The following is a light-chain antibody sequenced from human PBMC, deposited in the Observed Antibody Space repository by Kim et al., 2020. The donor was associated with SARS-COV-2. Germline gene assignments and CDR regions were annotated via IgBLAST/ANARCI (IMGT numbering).Light chain of an antibody. V-gene: IGLV3-19*01. CDR2: GKN. CDR3: NSRDSNDNVV. J-gene: IGLJ2*01. Sequence: VALGQTVSITCQGDSLRSYYATWYQQKPGQAPILVIYGKNNRPSGIPDRFSGSSSGNTASLTITGTQAGDEADYCCNSRDSNDNVVFGGRTQLTVL. CDR1: SLRSYY.